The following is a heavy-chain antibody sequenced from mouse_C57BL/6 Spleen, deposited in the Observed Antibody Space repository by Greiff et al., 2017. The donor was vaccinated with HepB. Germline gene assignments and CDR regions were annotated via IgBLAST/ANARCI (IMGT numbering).Heavy chain of an antibody. D-gene: IGHD1-1*01. CDR2: INPYNGDT. CDR3: ARLGTTVG. CDR1: GYTFTGYF. J-gene: IGHJ3*01. Sequence: EVQLQQSGPELVKPGASVKISCKASGYTFTGYFMNWVMQSHGKSLEWIGRINPYNGDTFYNQKFKGKATLTVDKSSSTAYMELRSLTSEDSAVYYCARLGTTVGWGEGTLVTVSA. V-gene: IGHV1-20*01.